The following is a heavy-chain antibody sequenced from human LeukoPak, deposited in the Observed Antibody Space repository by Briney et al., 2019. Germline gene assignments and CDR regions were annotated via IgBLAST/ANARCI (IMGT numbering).Heavy chain of an antibody. J-gene: IGHJ4*02. CDR1: GFTLSTFW. CDR2: IKQDESEK. CDR3: ARPRWLQFGPHDS. D-gene: IGHD5-24*01. V-gene: IGHV3-7*01. Sequence: GGSLRLSCVASGFTLSTFWMTWVRQAPGKGLEWVANIKQDESEKYYMDSVKGRFTISRDNAKNSLYLQMNSLRAEDTAIYYCARPRWLQFGPHDSWGQGTLVTVSS.